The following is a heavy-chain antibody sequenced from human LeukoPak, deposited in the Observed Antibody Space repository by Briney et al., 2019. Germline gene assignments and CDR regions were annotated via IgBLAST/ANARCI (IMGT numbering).Heavy chain of an antibody. CDR2: INSDGSST. V-gene: IGHV3-74*01. CDR1: GFTFSSYW. D-gene: IGHD3-3*01. CDR3: ARGEYYDFWSGYYTVYYYYMDV. J-gene: IGHJ6*03. Sequence: SGGSLRLSCAASGFTFSSYWMHWVRQAPGKGLVWVSHINSDGSSTSYADSVKGRFTISRDNAKNTLYLQMNSLRAEDTAVYYCARGEYYDFWSGYYTVYYYYMDVWGKGTTVTASS.